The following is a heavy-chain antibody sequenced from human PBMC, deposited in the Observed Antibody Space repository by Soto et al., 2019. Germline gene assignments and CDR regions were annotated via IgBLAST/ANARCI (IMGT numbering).Heavy chain of an antibody. V-gene: IGHV1-18*04. CDR3: ARGLLGTIFGVVLNDPYGMDV. J-gene: IGHJ6*02. CDR2: ISAYNGNT. Sequence: XSVKVSCKASGYSFTSYGISWVRQSPGQGLEWMGWISAYNGNTNYAQKLQCRVTMTTDTSTSTAYMELRSLISDDTAVYYCARGLLGTIFGVVLNDPYGMDVWGQGTTVTVSS. D-gene: IGHD3-3*01. CDR1: GYSFTSYG.